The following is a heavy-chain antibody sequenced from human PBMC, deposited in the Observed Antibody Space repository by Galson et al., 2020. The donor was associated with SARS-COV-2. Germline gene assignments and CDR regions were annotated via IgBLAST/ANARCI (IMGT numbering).Heavy chain of an antibody. CDR1: GCTFSTYD. D-gene: IGHD4-17*01. CDR3: AKVMRGYGEFDY. CDR2: ISVSGDAT. Sequence: AGSLRLSCAASGCTFSTYDFSWVRQPPAKGLEWVSTISVSGDATYYAGSVKGRFTITRDSSRNTLYLRMNSLRAEDTAVYYCAKVMRGYGEFDYWGQGTLVTVSS. J-gene: IGHJ4*02. V-gene: IGHV3-23*01.